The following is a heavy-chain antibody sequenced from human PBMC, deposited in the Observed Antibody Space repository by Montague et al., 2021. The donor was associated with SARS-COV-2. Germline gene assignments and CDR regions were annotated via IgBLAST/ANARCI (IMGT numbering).Heavy chain of an antibody. CDR1: GFTFSSYS. D-gene: IGHD3-9*01. CDR3: ARDLRWGYYDILTGYYRPLDY. Sequence: SLRLSVSASGFTFSSYSMNWVRQAPGKGLEWVSYISSSSTIYYADSVRGRFTISRDNAKNSLYLQMNSLRAEDTAVYYCARDLRWGYYDILTGYYRPLDYWGQGTLVTVSS. CDR2: ISSSSTI. V-gene: IGHV3-48*04. J-gene: IGHJ4*02.